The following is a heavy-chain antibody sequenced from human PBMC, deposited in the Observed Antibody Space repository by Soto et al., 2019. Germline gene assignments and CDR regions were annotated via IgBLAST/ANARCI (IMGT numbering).Heavy chain of an antibody. J-gene: IGHJ4*02. CDR2: IKSKTDGGTT. D-gene: IGHD2-15*01. CDR3: GTEWWGHGRNEVSY. CDR1: GFTFNDAW. V-gene: IGHV3-15*07. Sequence: EVHLVESGGGLVKPGGSLRLSCAASGFTFNDAWMNWVRQAPGKGLEWVGRIKSKTDGGTTEYAAPVQGRFTIFRDNSKKTLFLQMDSLKTEDTAIYYCGTEWWGHGRNEVSYWGQGALVTVSS.